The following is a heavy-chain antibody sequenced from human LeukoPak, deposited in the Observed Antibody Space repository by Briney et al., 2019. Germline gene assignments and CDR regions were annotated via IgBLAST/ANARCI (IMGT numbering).Heavy chain of an antibody. CDR2: ISYDGSNK. D-gene: IGHD3-22*01. CDR3: ARGGEYYDSSGYLDY. V-gene: IGHV3-30*04. J-gene: IGHJ4*02. Sequence: GGSLRLSCAVSGFTFSAYGMHWVRQAPGKRLEWVAVISYDGSNKYYADSVKGRFTISRDNSKNTLYLQMNSLRAEDTAVYYCARGGEYYDSSGYLDYWGQGTLVTVSS. CDR1: GFTFSAYG.